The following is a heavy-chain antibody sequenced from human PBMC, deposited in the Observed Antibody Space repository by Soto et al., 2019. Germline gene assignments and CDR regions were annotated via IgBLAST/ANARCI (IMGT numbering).Heavy chain of an antibody. J-gene: IGHJ4*02. CDR1: GYTFAACY. V-gene: IGHV1-2*02. CDR3: ARDPDYGDYWGYFFDS. CDR2: INPTSGGT. Sequence: ASVKVSCKTSGYTFAACYIHWLRPAPGQGLEWMGWINPTSGGTVYAQNFQDRVTMTRDTSISTAYMELRRLNSDDTAVYYCARDPDYGDYWGYFFDSWGQGTPVTVSS. D-gene: IGHD4-17*01.